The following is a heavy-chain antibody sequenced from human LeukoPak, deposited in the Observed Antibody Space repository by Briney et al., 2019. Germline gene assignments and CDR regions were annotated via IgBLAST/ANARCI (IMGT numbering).Heavy chain of an antibody. D-gene: IGHD3-10*01. J-gene: IGHJ4*02. CDR1: GFTFSSYA. V-gene: IGHV3-23*01. CDR2: ISGSGGST. Sequence: GGSLRLSCAASGFTFSSYAMSWVRQAPGKGLEWVSAISGSGGSTYYAASVKGRFTISRDNSKNTLYLQMNSLRAEDTAVYYCAKDPPVYGSGSYYNWGQGTLVTVSS. CDR3: AKDPPVYGSGSYYN.